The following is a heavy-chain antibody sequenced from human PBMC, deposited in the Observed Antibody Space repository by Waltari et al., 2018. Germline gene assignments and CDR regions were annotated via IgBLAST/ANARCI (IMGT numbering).Heavy chain of an antibody. CDR2: IRSKANSYAT. Sequence: EVQLVESGGGLVQPGGSLKLPCAASGFTFSGSAMHWVRQASGKGLEWVGRIRSKANSYATAYAASVKGRFTISRDDSKNTAYLQMNSLKTEDTAVYYCTRHTLGDYFFDYWGQGTLVTVSS. V-gene: IGHV3-73*01. J-gene: IGHJ4*02. CDR1: GFTFSGSA. D-gene: IGHD2-21*02. CDR3: TRHTLGDYFFDY.